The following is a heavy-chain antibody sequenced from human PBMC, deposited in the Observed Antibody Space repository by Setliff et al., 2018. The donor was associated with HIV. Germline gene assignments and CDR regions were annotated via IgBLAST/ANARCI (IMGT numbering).Heavy chain of an antibody. V-gene: IGHV4-59*12. J-gene: IGHJ4*02. Sequence: PSETLSLTCTVSGGSISSYYWSWIRQPPGKGLEWIGEIYHSGTTKYNPSLESRVIISIDKSKKHFSLRLSAVTAADTAVYYCAASVADYGKGGGMGYWGQGTLVTVSS. CDR1: GGSISSYY. CDR2: IYHSGTT. CDR3: AASVADYGKGGGMGY. D-gene: IGHD3-10*01.